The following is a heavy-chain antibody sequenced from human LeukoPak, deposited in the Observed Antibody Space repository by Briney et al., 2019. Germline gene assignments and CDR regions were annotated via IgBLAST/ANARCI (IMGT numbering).Heavy chain of an antibody. V-gene: IGHV3-23*01. CDR2: VSGSGDST. D-gene: IGHD3-3*01. Sequence: PGGSLRLSCAASRFTFSSYAMSWVRQAPGKGLVWVSTVSGSGDSTDYADSVKGRFTISRDNSKNTLYLQINSLRAEDTALYYCAKLIRDYDFWSGSYRAQWFDPWGQGTLVTVSS. CDR1: RFTFSSYA. CDR3: AKLIRDYDFWSGSYRAQWFDP. J-gene: IGHJ5*02.